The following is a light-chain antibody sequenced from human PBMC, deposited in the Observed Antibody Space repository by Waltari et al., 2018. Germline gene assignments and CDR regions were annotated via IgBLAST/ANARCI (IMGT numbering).Light chain of an antibody. CDR2: VNSDGSH. Sequence: HLVVTQSPPASPPLGASVKLTCPPSTGHSSNVIAWLPQRPEKGPRYVMKVNSDGSHSKGDEIPDRFSGSSSGAERYLTISSLQSDDEADYYCQTGGHGTWVFGGGTKLTVL. CDR3: QTGGHGTWV. J-gene: IGLJ3*02. CDR1: TGHSSNV. V-gene: IGLV4-69*01.